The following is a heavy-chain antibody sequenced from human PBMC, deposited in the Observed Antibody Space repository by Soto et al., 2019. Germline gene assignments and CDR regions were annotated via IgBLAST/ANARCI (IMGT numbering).Heavy chain of an antibody. CDR1: GYSFTGYY. J-gene: IGHJ4*02. V-gene: IGHV1-2*02. CDR3: ARGFLYCSHGSCYVEF. CDR2: IKPNSGDT. D-gene: IGHD2-15*01. Sequence: ASVKVSCKASGYSFTGYYLHWVRQAPGQGLEWMGWIKPNSGDTNYAQKFQGRVSMTRDTSISTAYMELSRLRSDDTAVYYCARGFLYCSHGSCYVEFWGQGTLVTVSS.